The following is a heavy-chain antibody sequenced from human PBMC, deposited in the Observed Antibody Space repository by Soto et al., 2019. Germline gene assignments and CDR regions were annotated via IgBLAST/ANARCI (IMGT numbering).Heavy chain of an antibody. CDR2: IKSKTDGGAT. V-gene: IGHV3-15*07. J-gene: IGHJ4*02. Sequence: EVQLVESGGGLVQSGGSLRLSCAASGLTFSDAWMNWVRQAPGKGLEWVGRIKSKTDGGATDYAAPVKGRFTISRDDSKNTLYLQMNSLRIEDTGVYYCATAPRYWGQGSLVTVSS. CDR3: ATAPRY. CDR1: GLTFSDAW.